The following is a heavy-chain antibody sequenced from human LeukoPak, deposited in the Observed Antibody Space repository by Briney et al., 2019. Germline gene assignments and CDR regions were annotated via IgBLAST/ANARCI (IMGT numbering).Heavy chain of an antibody. CDR3: ARARRRDAFDI. Sequence: PSETLSLTCTVSGGSISSYYWSWIRQPPGKGLEWIGYIYYSGSTNYNPSLKSRVTISVDTSKNQFSLKLSSVTAADMAVYYCARARRRDAFDIWGQGTMVTVSS. J-gene: IGHJ3*02. CDR1: GGSISSYY. V-gene: IGHV4-59*01. CDR2: IYYSGST.